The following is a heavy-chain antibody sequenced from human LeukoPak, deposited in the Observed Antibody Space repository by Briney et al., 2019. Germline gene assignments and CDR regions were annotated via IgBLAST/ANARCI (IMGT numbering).Heavy chain of an antibody. J-gene: IGHJ4*02. CDR2: INGDGIAI. V-gene: IGHV3-74*01. CDR1: GFSFSSHW. Sequence: GGSLRLSCAGSGFSFSSHWLHWVRQVPGKGLGWVARINGDGIAINYADSVKGRFTISRDSAKNTVYLQMNSLRVEDTAVFYCARGGSPFYWGRGTPVTVSS. D-gene: IGHD3-10*01. CDR3: ARGGSPFY.